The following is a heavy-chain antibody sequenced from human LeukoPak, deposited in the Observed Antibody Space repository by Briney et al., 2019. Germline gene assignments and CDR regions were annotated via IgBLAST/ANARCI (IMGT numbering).Heavy chain of an antibody. Sequence: GGSLRLSCAASGFTFSSYAMTWVRQAPGKGLEWVSALSGSGTTTYYAESVKGRFTISRDNAKNSLYLQMNSLRAEDTAVYYCAELGITMIGGVWGKGTTVTISS. CDR3: AELGITMIGGV. J-gene: IGHJ6*04. V-gene: IGHV3-23*01. CDR1: GFTFSSYA. CDR2: LSGSGTTT. D-gene: IGHD3-10*02.